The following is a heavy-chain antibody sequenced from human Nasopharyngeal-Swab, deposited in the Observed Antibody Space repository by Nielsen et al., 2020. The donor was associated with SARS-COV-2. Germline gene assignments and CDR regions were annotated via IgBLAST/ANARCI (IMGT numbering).Heavy chain of an antibody. D-gene: IGHD3-3*01. CDR3: ARDGLDYDFWSAYFMDV. CDR2: ISSSNSYI. Sequence: GESLKISCAASGFPFSRYNMNWVRQAPGKGLEWVSSISSSNSYIYYADSVKGRFTISRDNAKNSLYLQMNSLRAEDTAVYYCARDGLDYDFWSAYFMDVWGQGTTVTVSS. V-gene: IGHV3-21*01. J-gene: IGHJ6*02. CDR1: GFPFSRYN.